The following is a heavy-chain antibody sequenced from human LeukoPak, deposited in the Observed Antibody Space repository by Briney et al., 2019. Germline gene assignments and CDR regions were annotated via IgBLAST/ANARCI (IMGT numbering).Heavy chain of an antibody. CDR3: ARATQGVVAAYIDY. CDR2: IWYDGSNK. Sequence: GGSLRLSCAASGFTFSSYGMHWVHQAPGKGPEWVAVIWYDGSNKYYADSVKGRFTISRDNSKNTLYLQMNSLRAEDTAVYYCARATQGVVAAYIDYWGQGTLVTVSS. CDR1: GFTFSSYG. J-gene: IGHJ4*02. V-gene: IGHV3-33*01. D-gene: IGHD2-15*01.